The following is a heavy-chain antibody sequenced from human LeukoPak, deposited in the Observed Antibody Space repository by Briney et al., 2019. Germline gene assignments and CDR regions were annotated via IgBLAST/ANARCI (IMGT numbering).Heavy chain of an antibody. J-gene: IGHJ6*02. CDR1: GGTFSSYA. D-gene: IGHD2-15*01. CDR2: IIPILGIA. CDR3: ARDERAGYCSGGSCYPDPITPKYYYYGMDV. V-gene: IGHV1-69*04. Sequence: SVKVSCKASGGTFSSYAISWVRQAPGQGLEWMGRIIPILGIANYAQRFQGRVTITADKSTSTAYMELSSLRPEDTAVYYCARDERAGYCSGGSCYPDPITPKYYYYGMDVWGQGTTVTVSS.